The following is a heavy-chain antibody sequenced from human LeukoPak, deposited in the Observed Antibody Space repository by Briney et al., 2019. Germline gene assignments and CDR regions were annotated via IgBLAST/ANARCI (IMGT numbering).Heavy chain of an antibody. J-gene: IGHJ4*02. CDR3: ARPTFYTDSPYRPFDY. D-gene: IGHD2/OR15-2a*01. CDR1: GGSFSGYY. Sequence: SETLSLTCAVYGGSFSGYYWSWIRQPPGKGLEWIGEINHSGSTNYNPSLKSRVTISVDTSKNQFSLKLSSVTAADTAVYYCARPTFYTDSPYRPFDYWGQGALVTVSS. CDR2: INHSGST. V-gene: IGHV4-34*01.